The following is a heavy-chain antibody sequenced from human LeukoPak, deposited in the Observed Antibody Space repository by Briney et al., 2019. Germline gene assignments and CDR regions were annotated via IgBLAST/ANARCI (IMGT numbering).Heavy chain of an antibody. V-gene: IGHV1-69*13. CDR2: IIPIFGTA. Sequence: ASVKVSCKASGGTFSSYAISWVRQAPGQGLEWMGGIIPIFGTANYAQKFQGRVTITADESTSTAYMELSSLRSEDTAVYYCARSGIAVPGKAYFDYWGQGTLVTVSS. CDR1: GGTFSSYA. CDR3: ARSGIAVPGKAYFDY. J-gene: IGHJ4*02. D-gene: IGHD6-19*01.